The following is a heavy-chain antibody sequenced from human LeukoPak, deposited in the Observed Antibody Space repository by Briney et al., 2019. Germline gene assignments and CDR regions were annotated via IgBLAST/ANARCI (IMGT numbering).Heavy chain of an antibody. CDR1: GFTFNNYA. D-gene: IGHD2-15*01. J-gene: IGHJ4*02. Sequence: GGSLRLSCAASGFTFNNYAMSWVRQAPGKGLEWVGRIKSKTDGGTIDYAAPVKGRFTISRDDSKNTLYLQMNSLKAEDTAVYYCITRGVVAWGQGTPVTVSS. V-gene: IGHV3-15*01. CDR3: ITRGVVA. CDR2: IKSKTDGGTI.